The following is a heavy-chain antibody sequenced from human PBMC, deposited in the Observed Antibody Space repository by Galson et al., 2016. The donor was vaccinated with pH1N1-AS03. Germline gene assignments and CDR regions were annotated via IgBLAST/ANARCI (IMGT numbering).Heavy chain of an antibody. Sequence: SLRLSCAASGFTFSSYAMTWVRQAPGKGLEWVSTISASGVTTDYADSVKGRFTISRDNSRDTVYLQINSLRAEDTALYYCAKASVRREGDRENHFDYWSQGTLVTVSS. J-gene: IGHJ4*02. V-gene: IGHV3-23*01. CDR2: ISASGVTT. D-gene: IGHD5-24*01. CDR1: GFTFSSYA. CDR3: AKASVRREGDRENHFDY.